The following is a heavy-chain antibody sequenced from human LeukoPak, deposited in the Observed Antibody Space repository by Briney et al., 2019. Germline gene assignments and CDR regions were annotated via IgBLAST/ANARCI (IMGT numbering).Heavy chain of an antibody. CDR1: GYTFTSYD. D-gene: IGHD6-19*01. CDR3: ARGRLDAFDI. CDR2: TNPNSGNT. J-gene: IGHJ3*02. Sequence: ASVKVSCKASGYTFTSYDINWVRQATGQGLEWMGWTNPNSGNTGYAQKFQRRVTMTRNTSISTAYMELSSLRSEDTAVCYCARGRLDAFDIWGQGTMVTVSS. V-gene: IGHV1-8*01.